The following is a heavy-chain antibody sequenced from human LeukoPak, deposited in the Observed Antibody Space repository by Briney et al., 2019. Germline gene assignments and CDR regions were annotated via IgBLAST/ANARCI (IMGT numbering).Heavy chain of an antibody. V-gene: IGHV1-69*05. CDR3: AILGYCSSTSCYASYGMDV. D-gene: IGHD2-2*01. CDR1: GGTFSSYA. J-gene: IGHJ6*02. CDR2: IIPIFGTA. Sequence: SVKVSCKASGGTFSSYAISWVRQAPGQGLEWMGGIIPIFGTANYAQKFQGRVTITTDESTSTAYMELSSLRSEDTAVYYCAILGYCSSTSCYASYGMDVWGQGTTVTVSS.